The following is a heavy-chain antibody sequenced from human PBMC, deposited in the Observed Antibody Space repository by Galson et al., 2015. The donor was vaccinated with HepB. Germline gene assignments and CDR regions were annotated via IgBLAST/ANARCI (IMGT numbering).Heavy chain of an antibody. CDR1: GFTFSSYA. CDR3: ARQTRLWFGSSHRNWFDP. CDR2: ISGSGGST. J-gene: IGHJ5*02. D-gene: IGHD3-10*01. Sequence: SLRLSCAASGFTFSSYAMSWVRQAPGKGLEWVSAISGSGGSTYYADSVKGRFTISRDNSKNTLYLQMNSLRAEDTAVSYCARQTRLWFGSSHRNWFDPWGQGTLVTVSS. V-gene: IGHV3-23*01.